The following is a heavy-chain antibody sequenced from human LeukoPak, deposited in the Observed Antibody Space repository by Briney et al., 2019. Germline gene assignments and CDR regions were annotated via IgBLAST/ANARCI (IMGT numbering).Heavy chain of an antibody. CDR2: IYYSGST. D-gene: IGHD6-13*01. Sequence: SETLSLTCTVSGGSISSSSYYWGWIRQPPGKGLEWIGSIYYSGSTNYNPSLKSRVTMSVDTSKNQFSLRLRSVTAADTAVYYCARQIASAGTAGFDFWGQGALVTVSS. CDR3: ARQIASAGTAGFDF. V-gene: IGHV4-39*07. CDR1: GGSISSSSYY. J-gene: IGHJ4*02.